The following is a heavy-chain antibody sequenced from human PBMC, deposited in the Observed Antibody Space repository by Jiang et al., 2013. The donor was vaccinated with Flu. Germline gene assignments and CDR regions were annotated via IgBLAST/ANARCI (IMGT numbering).Heavy chain of an antibody. CDR2: INAGNDNT. V-gene: IGHV1-3*01. J-gene: IGHJ4*02. D-gene: IGHD3-16*01. Sequence: SGAEVKTPGASVKVSCKASGYSFSAYSMHWVRQAPGQRLEWMGWINAGNDNTKYSQNFQGRVTIIRDTSASIVYMELSSLRSEDTAVYFCARGFGTSRPIDYWGQGTLVTVSS. CDR1: GYSFSAYS. CDR3: ARGFGTSRPIDY.